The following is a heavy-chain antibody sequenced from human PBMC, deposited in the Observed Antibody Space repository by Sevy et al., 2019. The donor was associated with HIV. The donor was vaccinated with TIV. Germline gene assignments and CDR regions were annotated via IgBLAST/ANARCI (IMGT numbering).Heavy chain of an antibody. CDR1: GYTFSGFY. Sequence: ASVKVSCKASGYTFSGFYMHWVRQAPGQGLEWMGRINPNNGGTNYAQKFQGRVTMTRDTSTNTAYMELRRLTSADTAAYYCARGRVAAKYELLSIPAEDSGMDVWGQGTTVTVSS. CDR2: INPNNGGT. J-gene: IGHJ6*02. CDR3: ARGRVAAKYELLSIPAEDSGMDV. D-gene: IGHD6-13*01. V-gene: IGHV1-2*06.